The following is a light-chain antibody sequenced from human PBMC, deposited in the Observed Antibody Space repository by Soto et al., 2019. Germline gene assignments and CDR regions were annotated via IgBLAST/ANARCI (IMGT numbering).Light chain of an antibody. CDR3: QSWDSDAALV. V-gene: IGLV3-1*01. Sequence: SYELTQPPSVSVSPGQTATISCSGDDVGRQHAFWYQQKSGQSPVLVIYEDAKRPSGIPERFSGSNSGNTATLTISGTQTVDEADYYCQSWDSDAALVFGTGTKVTVL. CDR2: EDA. J-gene: IGLJ1*01. CDR1: DVGRQH.